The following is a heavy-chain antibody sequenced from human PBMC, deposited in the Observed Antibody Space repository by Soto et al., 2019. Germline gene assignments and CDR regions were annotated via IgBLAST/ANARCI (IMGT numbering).Heavy chain of an antibody. CDR3: ARELSYCGGDCYNYYGMDV. J-gene: IGHJ6*02. Sequence: EVQLVESGGGLVKPGGSLRLSCAASGFTFSSYSRNWVRQAPGKGLEWVSSISSSSSYIYYADSAEGRFTISRDNAKNSLYLETNSLRAEDTAVYYCARELSYCGGDCYNYYGMDVWGQGTTVTVSS. CDR2: ISSSSSYI. CDR1: GFTFSSYS. D-gene: IGHD2-21*02. V-gene: IGHV3-21*01.